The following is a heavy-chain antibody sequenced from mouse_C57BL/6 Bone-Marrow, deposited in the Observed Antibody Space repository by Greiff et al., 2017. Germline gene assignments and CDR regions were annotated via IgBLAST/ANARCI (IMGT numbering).Heavy chain of an antibody. CDR2: IDPENGDT. V-gene: IGHV14-4*01. J-gene: IGHJ3*01. Sequence: VQLKQSGAELVRPGASVKLSCTASGFNIKDDYMHWVKQRPEQGLEWIGWIDPENGDTEYASKFQGKATITADTSSNTAYLQLSSLTSEDTAVYYGTVIPGAYWGQGTLVTVSA. CDR1: GFNIKDDY. CDR3: TVIPGAY. D-gene: IGHD2-1*01.